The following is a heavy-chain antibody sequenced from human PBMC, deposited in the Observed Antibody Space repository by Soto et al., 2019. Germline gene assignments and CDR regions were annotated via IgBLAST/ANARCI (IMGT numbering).Heavy chain of an antibody. D-gene: IGHD6-13*01. Sequence: SGPTLVNPTETLTLTCTVSGFSLSNARMGVSWIRQPPGKALEWLAHIFSNDEKSYSTSLKSSLTISKDTSKSQVVLTMTNMDPVDTATYYCARVQRSPGIAAAGPKGGMDVWGQGTTVTVSS. J-gene: IGHJ6*02. CDR3: ARVQRSPGIAAAGPKGGMDV. CDR2: IFSNDEK. V-gene: IGHV2-26*01. CDR1: GFSLSNARMG.